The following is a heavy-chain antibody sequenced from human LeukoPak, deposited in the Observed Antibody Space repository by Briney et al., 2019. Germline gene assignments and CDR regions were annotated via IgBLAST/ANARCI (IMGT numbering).Heavy chain of an antibody. CDR2: INHSGST. D-gene: IGHD4-11*01. V-gene: IGHV4-34*01. CDR3: ARGRVTYRPNNWFDP. Sequence: PSETLSLTCAVYGGSFSGYYWSWIRQPPGKGLEWIGEINHSGSTNYNPSFKSRVTISVDTSKNQFSLKLSSVTAADTAVYYCARGRVTYRPNNWFDPWGQGTLVTVSS. CDR1: GGSFSGYY. J-gene: IGHJ5*02.